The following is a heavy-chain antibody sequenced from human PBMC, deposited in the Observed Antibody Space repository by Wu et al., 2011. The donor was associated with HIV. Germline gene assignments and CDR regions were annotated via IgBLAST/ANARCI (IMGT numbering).Heavy chain of an antibody. J-gene: IGHJ5*02. D-gene: IGHD5-18*01. V-gene: IGHV1-18*01. CDR2: ISADNGDT. Sequence: QVQLVQTGAEVKKPGASVKVSCKTSGYTFTSYGISWVRQAPGQGLEWMGWISADNGDTNYAQKLQGRVTMTTDTSTSTAYMELRSLRFDDTAVYYCARQRAYTWSWFDHWGQGTLVTVSS. CDR1: GYTFTSYG. CDR3: ARQRAYTWSWFDH.